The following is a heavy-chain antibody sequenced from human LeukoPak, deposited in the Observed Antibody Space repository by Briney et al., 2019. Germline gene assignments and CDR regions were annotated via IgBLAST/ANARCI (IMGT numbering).Heavy chain of an antibody. CDR3: AVAYYYDSSGYSSTSFDY. Sequence: SVRVSCKASGGTFSSYAMSWVRQAPGQGLEWMGRIIPILGIANYAETVKGRVTITADTSTRPAYLELSSLTSEDTAVYYCAVAYYYDSSGYSSTSFDYWGQGTLVTVSS. V-gene: IGHV1-69*04. J-gene: IGHJ4*02. CDR2: IIPILGIA. D-gene: IGHD3-22*01. CDR1: GGTFSSYA.